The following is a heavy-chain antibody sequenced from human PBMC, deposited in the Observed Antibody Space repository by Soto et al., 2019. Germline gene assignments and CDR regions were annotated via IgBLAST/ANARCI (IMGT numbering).Heavy chain of an antibody. Sequence: EVQLLESGGGLVQPGGSLRLSCAASGFTFSSYAMSRVRQAPGTGLEWVTAISGGGDSIYYADSVKGRFTISRDNSKNTLYLQMNSLRAEDTAIYYCAKDRWSRYSTYYYMDVWGKGTTVTVSS. CDR2: ISGGGDSI. V-gene: IGHV3-23*01. CDR1: GFTFSSYA. D-gene: IGHD2-15*01. CDR3: AKDRWSRYSTYYYMDV. J-gene: IGHJ6*03.